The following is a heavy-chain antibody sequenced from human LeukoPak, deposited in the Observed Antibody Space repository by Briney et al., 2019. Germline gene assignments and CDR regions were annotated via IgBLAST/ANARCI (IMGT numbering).Heavy chain of an antibody. CDR1: GFTFRNFW. CDR3: ARGNYYYDSSGHHYYFDY. CDR2: IKQDGSEK. J-gene: IGHJ4*02. Sequence: GGSLRLSCAASGFTFRNFWMTWVRQAPGKGLEWVANIKQDGSEKHYVDSVKGRFTISRDNAKNSLYLQMNSLRAEDTAVYYCARGNYYYDSSGHHYYFDYWGQGTLVTVSS. V-gene: IGHV3-7*03. D-gene: IGHD3-22*01.